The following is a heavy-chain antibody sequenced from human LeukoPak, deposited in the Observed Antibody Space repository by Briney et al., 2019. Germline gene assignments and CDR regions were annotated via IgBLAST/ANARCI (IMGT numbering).Heavy chain of an antibody. CDR3: TTDSRSPIVVVTAIGGGDNY. Sequence: GGSLRLSCAASGFTFSNAWMSWVRQAPGKGLEWVGRIKSKTDGGTTDYAAPVKGRFTISRDDSKNTLYLQMNSLKTEDTAVYYCTTDSRSPIVVVTAIGGGDNYWGQGTLVTVSS. CDR2: IKSKTDGGTT. V-gene: IGHV3-15*01. D-gene: IGHD2-21*02. J-gene: IGHJ4*02. CDR1: GFTFSNAW.